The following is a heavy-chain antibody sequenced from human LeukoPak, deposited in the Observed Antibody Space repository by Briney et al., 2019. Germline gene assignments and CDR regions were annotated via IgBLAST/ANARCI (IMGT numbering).Heavy chain of an antibody. CDR2: IKQDGSEK. D-gene: IGHD3-16*02. CDR1: GFTFSSYW. V-gene: IGHV3-7*01. Sequence: GGSLRLSCAASGFTFSSYWMSWVRQAPGKGLEWVANIKQDGSEKYYVDSVKGRFTISRDNAKNSLYLQMNSLRAEDTAVYYCARDLVHYDYVWGSYRPFDYWGQGTLVTVSS. CDR3: ARDLVHYDYVWGSYRPFDY. J-gene: IGHJ4*02.